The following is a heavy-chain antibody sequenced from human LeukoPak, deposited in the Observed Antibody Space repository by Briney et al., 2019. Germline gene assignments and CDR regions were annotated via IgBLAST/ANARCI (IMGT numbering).Heavy chain of an antibody. CDR3: AKDPIIAAAGTWFDY. CDR2: ISSSSSDI. J-gene: IGHJ4*02. CDR1: GFTFSSSG. D-gene: IGHD6-13*01. V-gene: IGHV3-48*01. Sequence: GGSLRLSCAASGFTFSSSGVTWVRQAPGKGLEWISYISSSSSDIYYADSVKGRFTISRDNSKNTLYLQMNSLRAEDTAVYYCAKDPIIAAAGTWFDYWGQGTLVTVSS.